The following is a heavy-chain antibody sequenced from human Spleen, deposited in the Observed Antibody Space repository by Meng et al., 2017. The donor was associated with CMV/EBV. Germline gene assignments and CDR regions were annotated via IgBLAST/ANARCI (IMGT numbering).Heavy chain of an antibody. J-gene: IGHJ4*02. D-gene: IGHD3-22*01. CDR3: ARDLLHYDSSGYYPKFDY. CDR2: ISYDGSNK. Sequence: GESLKISCVGSGFNFNNYWMNWVRQAPGKGLEWVAVISYDGSNKYYADSVKGRFIISRDNSKNTLYLHMNSLRTEDTAFYYCARDLLHYDSSGYYPKFDYWGQGALVTVSS. V-gene: IGHV3-30-3*01. CDR1: GFNFNNYW.